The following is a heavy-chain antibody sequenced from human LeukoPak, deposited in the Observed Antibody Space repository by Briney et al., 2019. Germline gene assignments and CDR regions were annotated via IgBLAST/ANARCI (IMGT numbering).Heavy chain of an antibody. CDR1: GFAFHNYA. CDR3: AKDTGGNGAYFYAMDV. J-gene: IGHJ6*02. V-gene: IGHV3-9*01. Sequence: GGSLRLSCVGSGFAFHNYAMHWVRRPPGKGLEWVSAINWNSDTKAYADSVKGRFTISRDRARNSLYLQMDSLRPEDTALYYCAKDTGGNGAYFYAMDVWGQGTSVTVS. CDR2: INWNSDTK. D-gene: IGHD4-23*01.